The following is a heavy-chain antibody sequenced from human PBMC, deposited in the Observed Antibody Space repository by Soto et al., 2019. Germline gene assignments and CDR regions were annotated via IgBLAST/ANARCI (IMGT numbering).Heavy chain of an antibody. J-gene: IGHJ4*02. CDR2: IYCTVTT. D-gene: IGHD3-3*01. CDR1: GGSVSSGRYQ. Sequence: AETLSLTCTVSGGSVSSGRYQWSWILHSPGKGLEWIGYIYCTVTTNYNPSLKSRATISVDTSKNQFSLKLTSVTAADTALYTFVSLEFYDFCQGLVPTDVWGQGTPVIVSS. V-gene: IGHV4-61*01. CDR3: VSLEFYDFCQGLVPTDV.